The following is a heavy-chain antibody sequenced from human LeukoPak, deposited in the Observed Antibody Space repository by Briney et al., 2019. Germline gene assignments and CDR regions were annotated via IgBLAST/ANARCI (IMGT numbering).Heavy chain of an antibody. J-gene: IGHJ4*02. CDR2: LMSIFATA. CDR3: ARGGSSSNYPSYFDH. V-gene: IGHV1-69*05. Sequence: ASVKVSCKASGGTFSSYAINWMRQAPGQGLEWMGGLMSIFATANYAQKFQGRVTITTDESTSTAYMELSSLGSEDTAVYYCARGGSSSNYPSYFDHWGQGALVTVSS. D-gene: IGHD4-11*01. CDR1: GGTFSSYA.